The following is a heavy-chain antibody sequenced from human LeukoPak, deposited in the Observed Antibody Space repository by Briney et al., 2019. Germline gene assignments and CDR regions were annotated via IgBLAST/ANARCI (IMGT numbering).Heavy chain of an antibody. J-gene: IGHJ4*02. CDR3: AISPIAAAGRDY. D-gene: IGHD6-13*01. V-gene: IGHV4-34*01. Sequence: SETLSLTCAVYGGSFSGYYWSWIRQPPGKGLEWIGEINHSGSTNYNPSLKSRVTISVDTSKNQFSLKLSSVTAADTAVYYCAISPIAAAGRDYWGQGTLVTVSS. CDR2: INHSGST. CDR1: GGSFSGYY.